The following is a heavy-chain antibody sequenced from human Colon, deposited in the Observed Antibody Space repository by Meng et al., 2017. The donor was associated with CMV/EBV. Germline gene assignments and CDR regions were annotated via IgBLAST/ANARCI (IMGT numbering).Heavy chain of an antibody. CDR3: ARVGATSRLGVFNS. CDR1: GFTFSQYD. D-gene: IGHD1-26*01. V-gene: IGHV3-23*01. Sequence: GESLKISCVTSGFTFSQYDVSWVRQASGKGLEWIAHSGFRGGNLFYAESVKGRFTVSRDTSSSTLYLHMNSLKAEDTAVYYCARVGATSRLGVFNSWGQGTRVTVSS. CDR2: SGFRGGNL. J-gene: IGHJ4*02.